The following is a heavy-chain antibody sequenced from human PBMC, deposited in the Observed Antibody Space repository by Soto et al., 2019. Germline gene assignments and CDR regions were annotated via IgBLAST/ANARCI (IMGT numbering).Heavy chain of an antibody. D-gene: IGHD7-27*01. J-gene: IGHJ5*02. Sequence: SVKVSCKASGGTFSSYAISWVRQAPGRGLEWMGGIIPIFGTANYAQKFQGRVTITADESTSTAYMELSSLRSEDTAVYYCARDLGLTNWFDPWGQGTLVTVSS. CDR1: GGTFSSYA. CDR2: IIPIFGTA. V-gene: IGHV1-69*13. CDR3: ARDLGLTNWFDP.